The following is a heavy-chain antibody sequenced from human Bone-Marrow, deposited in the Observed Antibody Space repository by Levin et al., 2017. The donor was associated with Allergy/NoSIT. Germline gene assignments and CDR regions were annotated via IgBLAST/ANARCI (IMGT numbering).Heavy chain of an antibody. D-gene: IGHD6-13*01. J-gene: IGHJ6*02. Sequence: SETLSLTCTVSGGTISTNSYYWAWIRQPPGKGLEWIGSIYYSGSTYYNPSLRSRVTLSVDTSKNQFSLKLNSVTAADTAVYYCSSYSQPRGYFYGMDVWGQGTTVTVSS. V-gene: IGHV4-39*07. CDR2: IYYSGST. CDR1: GGTISTNSYY. CDR3: SSYSQPRGYFYGMDV.